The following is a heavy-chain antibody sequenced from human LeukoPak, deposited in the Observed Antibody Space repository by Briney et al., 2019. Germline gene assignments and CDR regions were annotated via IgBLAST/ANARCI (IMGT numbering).Heavy chain of an antibody. CDR3: ARQTTGYYTPDAFDI. CDR2: IKQDGSEK. J-gene: IGHJ3*02. D-gene: IGHD3/OR15-3a*01. V-gene: IGHV3-7*01. Sequence: PGGSLRLSCAASGFTFSSYWMSWVRQAPGKGLEWVANIKQDGSEKYYVDSVKGRFTISRDNAKNSLYLQMNSLRAEDTAVYYCARQTTGYYTPDAFDIWGQGTMVTVSS. CDR1: GFTFSSYW.